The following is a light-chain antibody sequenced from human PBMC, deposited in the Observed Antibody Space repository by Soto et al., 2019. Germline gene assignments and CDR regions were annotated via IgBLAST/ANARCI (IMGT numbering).Light chain of an antibody. V-gene: IGLV7-46*01. CDR2: DTT. CDR1: TGALISGQS. CDR3: FVSFSPTRKV. J-gene: IGLJ1*01. Sequence: QAVVTQEPSLTVSPGGTVTLTCGSSTGALISGQSFFWIQQKPGQVPRTLIYDTTKKHSTTPARFSGSLLGGKAALTLSGAQPEDEADYYCFVSFSPTRKVFGPGTKVTVL.